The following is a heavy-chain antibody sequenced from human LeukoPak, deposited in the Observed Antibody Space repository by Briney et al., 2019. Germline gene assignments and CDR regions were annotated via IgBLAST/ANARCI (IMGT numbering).Heavy chain of an antibody. CDR3: ATVVPAQYYYYYMDV. J-gene: IGHJ6*03. D-gene: IGHD2-2*01. CDR2: ISSSGSTI. CDR1: GFTFSSYE. V-gene: IGHV3-48*03. Sequence: PGGSLRLSCTASGFTFSSYEMNWVRQAPGKGLEWVSYISSSGSTIYYADSVKGRFTISRDNAKNSLYLQMNSLRAEDTAVYYCATVVPAQYYYYYMDVRGKGTTVTVSS.